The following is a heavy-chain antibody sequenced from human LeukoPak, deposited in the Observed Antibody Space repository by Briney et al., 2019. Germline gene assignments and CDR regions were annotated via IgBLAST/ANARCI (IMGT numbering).Heavy chain of an antibody. Sequence: PGGSQRLSCAASGFTFSSYTMNWVRQAPGKGLEWVSSISGSSSYIFYADSVEGRFSISRDNAENSLSLQMNSLRAEDTAVYYCARFRVADNCKDLSRKTFDYWGQGTLVTVSS. D-gene: IGHD1-1*01. CDR2: ISGSSSYI. V-gene: IGHV3-21*01. J-gene: IGHJ4*02. CDR1: GFTFSSYT. CDR3: ARFRVADNCKDLSRKTFDY.